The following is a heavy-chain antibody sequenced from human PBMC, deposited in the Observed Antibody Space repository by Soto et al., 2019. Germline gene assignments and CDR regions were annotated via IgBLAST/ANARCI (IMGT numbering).Heavy chain of an antibody. CDR2: IYYSGST. CDR3: AREGLLLTCFDP. CDR1: GGSISSGDYY. V-gene: IGHV4-30-4*01. Sequence: SETLSLTCTVSGGSISSGDYYWSWIRQPPGKGLEWIGYIYYSGSTYYNPSLKSRVTISVDTSKNQFSLKLSSVTAADTAVYYCAREGLLLTCFDPWGQGTQVTVSS. J-gene: IGHJ5*02. D-gene: IGHD3-22*01.